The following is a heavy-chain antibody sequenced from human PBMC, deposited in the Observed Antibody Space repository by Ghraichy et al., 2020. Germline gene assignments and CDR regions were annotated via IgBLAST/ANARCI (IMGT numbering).Heavy chain of an antibody. Sequence: GESLNISCAASGFTFSGSAMHWVRQASGKGLEWVGRIRSKANSYATAYAASVKGRFTISRDDSKNTAYLQMNSLKTEDTAVYYCTSPAGIPDYWGQGTLVTVSS. CDR3: TSPAGIPDY. CDR2: IRSKANSYAT. J-gene: IGHJ4*02. V-gene: IGHV3-73*01. D-gene: IGHD2-2*02. CDR1: GFTFSGSA.